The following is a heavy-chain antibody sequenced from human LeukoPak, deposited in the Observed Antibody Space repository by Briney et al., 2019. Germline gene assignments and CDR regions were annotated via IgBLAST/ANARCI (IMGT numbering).Heavy chain of an antibody. J-gene: IGHJ5*02. V-gene: IGHV1-8*02. CDR3: ARDGVATTAPNWFDP. CDR1: GYTFTSYD. D-gene: IGHD5-12*01. Sequence: GASVKVSCKASGYTFTSYDINWVRQATGQGLEWMGWMNPNSGNTGYAQKFQGRVTVTRDTSTSTVYMELSSLRSEDTAVYYCARDGVATTAPNWFDPWGQGTLVTVSS. CDR2: MNPNSGNT.